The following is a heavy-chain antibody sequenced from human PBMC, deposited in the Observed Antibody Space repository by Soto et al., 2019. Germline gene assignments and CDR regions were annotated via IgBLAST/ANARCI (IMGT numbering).Heavy chain of an antibody. D-gene: IGHD6-13*01. Sequence: LKISCKGSGYSFTSYWISWVRQMPGKGLEWMGRIDPSDSYTNYSPSFQGHVTISADKSISTAYLQWSSLKASDTAMYYCARRIAAAGTYYYGMDVWGQGTTVTVSS. CDR1: GYSFTSYW. CDR2: IDPSDSYT. J-gene: IGHJ6*02. V-gene: IGHV5-10-1*01. CDR3: ARRIAAAGTYYYGMDV.